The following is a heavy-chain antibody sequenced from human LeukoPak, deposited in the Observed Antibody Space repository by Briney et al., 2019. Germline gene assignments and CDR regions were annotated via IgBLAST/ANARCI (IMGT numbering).Heavy chain of an antibody. V-gene: IGHV4-59*01. J-gene: IGHJ4*02. Sequence: SETLSLTCTVSGYSISSSYYWSWIRQPPGKGLEWIGYIYYSGSTNYNPSLKSRVTISVDTSKNQFSLKLSSVTAADTAVYYCARGDTAMVFDYWGQGTLVTVSS. CDR1: GYSISSSYY. CDR3: ARGDTAMVFDY. CDR2: IYYSGST. D-gene: IGHD5-18*01.